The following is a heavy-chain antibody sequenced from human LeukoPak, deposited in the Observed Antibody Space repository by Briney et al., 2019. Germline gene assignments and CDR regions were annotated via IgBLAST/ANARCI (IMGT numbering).Heavy chain of an antibody. CDR2: ISGSGGST. CDR3: AKSPGGNSGFDI. V-gene: IGHV3-23*01. D-gene: IGHD4-23*01. CDR1: GFTFNNYA. Sequence: GGSLRLSCAGSGFTFNNYAMGWVRQAPGKGLEWVSAISGSGGSTFYADSVKGRFTISRDNSKNTLYLQMNSLRAEDTAVYYCAKSPGGNSGFDIWGQGTMVTVSS. J-gene: IGHJ3*02.